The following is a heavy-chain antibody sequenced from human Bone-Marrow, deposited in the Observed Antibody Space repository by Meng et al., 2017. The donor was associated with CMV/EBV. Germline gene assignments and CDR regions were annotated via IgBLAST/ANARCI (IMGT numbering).Heavy chain of an antibody. D-gene: IGHD3-10*01. J-gene: IGHJ4*02. Sequence: GESLKISCAASGFTFSSYSMNWVRQAPGKGLEWVSSISSSSSYIYYADSVKGRFTISRDNAKNSLYLQMNSLRAEDTAVYYWARDTDYGSGRGYYFDYWGQGPLVTVSS. V-gene: IGHV3-21*01. CDR2: ISSSSSYI. CDR3: ARDTDYGSGRGYYFDY. CDR1: GFTFSSYS.